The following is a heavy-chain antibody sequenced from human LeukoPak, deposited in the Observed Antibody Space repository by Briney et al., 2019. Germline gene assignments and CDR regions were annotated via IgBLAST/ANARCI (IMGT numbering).Heavy chain of an antibody. CDR3: AGRYARGWLSFDP. CDR2: MDYTGSS. V-gene: IGHV4-59*01. J-gene: IGHJ5*02. D-gene: IGHD6-19*01. CDR1: EGSISSYY. Sequence: SETLSLTCTVSEGSISSYYWTWIRQPPGKGLEWIGYMDYTGSSKYNPSLKSRVTISVDTSKNQFSLNLNSVTAADAAVYYCAGRYARGWLSFDPWGQGTLVTVSS.